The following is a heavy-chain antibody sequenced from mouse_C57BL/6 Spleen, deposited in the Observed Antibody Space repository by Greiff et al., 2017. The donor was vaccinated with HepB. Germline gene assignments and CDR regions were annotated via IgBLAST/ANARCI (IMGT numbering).Heavy chain of an antibody. CDR3: ATRYGNVIRYAMDY. V-gene: IGHV1-42*01. D-gene: IGHD2-1*01. Sequence: VQLQQSGPELVKPGASVKISCKASGYSFTGYYMNWVKQSPEKSLEWIGEINPSTGGTTYNQKFKAKATLTVDKSSSTAYMQLKSLTSEDSAVYYCATRYGNVIRYAMDYWGQGTSVTVSS. CDR1: GYSFTGYY. J-gene: IGHJ4*01. CDR2: INPSTGGT.